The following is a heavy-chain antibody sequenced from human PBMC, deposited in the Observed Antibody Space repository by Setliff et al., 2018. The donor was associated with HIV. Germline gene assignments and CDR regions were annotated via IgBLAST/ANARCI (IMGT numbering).Heavy chain of an antibody. CDR2: VYVGGTV. J-gene: IGHJ5*02. Sequence: KPSETLSLTCTVSGGSMSSGSYSWTWLRQPAGKEPELIGHVYVGGTVIYTPSLASRLTISIVPSKNQFSLDLRSVTAADTAKYYCARGRTIGVSAVFFDPWGQGTPVTVSS. V-gene: IGHV4-61*09. D-gene: IGHD3-3*01. CDR1: GGSMSSGSYS. CDR3: ARGRTIGVSAVFFDP.